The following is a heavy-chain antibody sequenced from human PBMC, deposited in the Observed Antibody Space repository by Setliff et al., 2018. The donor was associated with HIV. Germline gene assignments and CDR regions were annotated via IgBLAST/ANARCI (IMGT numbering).Heavy chain of an antibody. CDR2: IYYSGTT. V-gene: IGHV4-59*01. J-gene: IGHJ6*03. Sequence: SETLSLTCTVSGDSIGYYYWSWIRQPPGKGLEWIGYIYYSGTTKSNPSLKSRVTISVDTSKNQFSLKLSSVTAADTAVYYCASEAWTSYRSSSGYYYYYMDVWGKGTTVTVSS. D-gene: IGHD6-6*01. CDR1: GDSIGYYY. CDR3: ASEAWTSYRSSSGYYYYYMDV.